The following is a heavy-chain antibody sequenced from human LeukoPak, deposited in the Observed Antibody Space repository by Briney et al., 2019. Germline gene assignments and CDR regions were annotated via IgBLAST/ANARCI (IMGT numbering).Heavy chain of an antibody. Sequence: SETLSLTCTVSGGSISSGDYYWSWIRQPPGKGLEWIGYIYYSGSTYYNPSLKSRVTISVDTSKNQFSLKLSSVTVADTAVYYCARESASITGTEDYYYYYMDVWGKGTTVTVSS. J-gene: IGHJ6*03. CDR1: GGSISSGDYY. D-gene: IGHD1-20*01. CDR2: IYYSGST. CDR3: ARESASITGTEDYYYYYMDV. V-gene: IGHV4-30-4*08.